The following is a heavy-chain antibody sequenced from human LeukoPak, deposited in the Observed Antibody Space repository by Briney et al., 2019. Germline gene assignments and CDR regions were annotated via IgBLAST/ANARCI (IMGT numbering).Heavy chain of an antibody. J-gene: IGHJ4*02. CDR3: ARHLAYCGGDCSRPGDY. CDR2: ISSSGSTV. CDR1: GFTFSDYY. D-gene: IGHD2-21*02. V-gene: IGHV3-11*01. Sequence: GGSLRLSCAASGFTFSDYYMSWIRQAPGKGLEWVSYISSSGSTVYYADSVKGRFTISRDNAKNSLYLQMNSLRAEDTAVYYCARHLAYCGGDCSRPGDYWGQGTLVTVSS.